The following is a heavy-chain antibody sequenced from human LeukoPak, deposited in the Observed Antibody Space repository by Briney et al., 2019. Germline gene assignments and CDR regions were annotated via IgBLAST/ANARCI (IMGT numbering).Heavy chain of an antibody. Sequence: GGSLRLSCAASGFTFSTYAMSWVRQAPGKGLEWVSAISGSGGSTYYADSVKGRSTISRDNSKNTLDLQMNGLRAEDTAVYYCAKEELAAAGRDFEYWGQGTLVTVSS. V-gene: IGHV3-23*01. D-gene: IGHD6-13*01. CDR3: AKEELAAAGRDFEY. CDR2: ISGSGGST. J-gene: IGHJ4*02. CDR1: GFTFSTYA.